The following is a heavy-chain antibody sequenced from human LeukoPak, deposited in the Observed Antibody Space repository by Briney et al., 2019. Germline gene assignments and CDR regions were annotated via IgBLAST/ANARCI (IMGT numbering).Heavy chain of an antibody. CDR1: GGSFSGYY. CDR3: ARQLYCSGGSCLDH. V-gene: IGHV4-34*01. D-gene: IGHD2-15*01. J-gene: IGHJ4*02. Sequence: SETLSLTCAVYGGSFSGYYWSWIRQPPGKGLEWIGEINHSGSTNYNPSLKSRVTISVVTSKNQFSLKLSSVTAADTAVYYCARQLYCSGGSCLDHWGQGTLVTVSS. CDR2: INHSGST.